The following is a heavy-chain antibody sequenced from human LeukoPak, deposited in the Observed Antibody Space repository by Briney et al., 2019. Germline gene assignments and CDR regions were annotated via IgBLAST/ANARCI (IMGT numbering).Heavy chain of an antibody. CDR1: GFIFSSYW. Sequence: GGSLRLSCAASGFIFSSYWMSWVRQAPGKGLEWVANINQDGSEKYYVDSVKGRFTISRDNAKNSLYLQMNSLRAEDTAVYYCASTSGWYEPIDYWGQGTLVTVSS. J-gene: IGHJ4*02. CDR2: INQDGSEK. V-gene: IGHV3-7*02. D-gene: IGHD6-19*01. CDR3: ASTSGWYEPIDY.